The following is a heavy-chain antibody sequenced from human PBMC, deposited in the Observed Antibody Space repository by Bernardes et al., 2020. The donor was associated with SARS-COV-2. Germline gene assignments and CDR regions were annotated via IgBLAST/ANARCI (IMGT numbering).Heavy chain of an antibody. CDR2: VNHSGRS. V-gene: IGHV4-34*01. D-gene: IGHD1-26*01. Sequence: LSLTCNVSGGSFSSHYWTWIRQPPGKGLEWIGEVNHSGRSNHNPSLRSRITMLVDTSKNHFSLRLDSVTAADTAVYYCARLTDDNGRYFWFDPWGQGTLVIVSS. CDR3: ARLTDDNGRYFWFDP. CDR1: GGSFSSHY. J-gene: IGHJ5*02.